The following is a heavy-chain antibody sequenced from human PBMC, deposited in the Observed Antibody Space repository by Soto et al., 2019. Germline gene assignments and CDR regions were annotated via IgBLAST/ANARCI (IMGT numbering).Heavy chain of an antibody. Sequence: QVQLVQSGAEVKKPGSSVKVSCKASGGTFSSYAISWVRQAPGQGLEWMGGIIPIFGTANYAQKFQGRVTITADESTSTAYMELRSLRSEDTDVYYCAGLVDVDTAPGHTTTPPPYYSYGMDVWGQGTTVTVSS. CDR2: IIPIFGTA. D-gene: IGHD5-18*01. CDR3: AGLVDVDTAPGHTTTPPPYYSYGMDV. V-gene: IGHV1-69*01. CDR1: GGTFSSYA. J-gene: IGHJ6*02.